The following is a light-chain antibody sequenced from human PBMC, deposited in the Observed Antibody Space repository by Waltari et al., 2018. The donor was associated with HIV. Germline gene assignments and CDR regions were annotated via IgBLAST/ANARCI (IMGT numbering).Light chain of an antibody. CDR2: DVS. CDR3: SSYTSSSTLVV. J-gene: IGLJ2*01. CDR1: SSDVGCSNY. V-gene: IGLV2-14*01. Sequence: QSALTQPASASASPGQSITISCTGTSSDVGCSNYVSWYQQHPGKAPKLTIYDVSNRPSGVSNRFSGSKSGNTASLTISGLQAEDEADYYCSSYTSSSTLVVFGGGTKLTVL.